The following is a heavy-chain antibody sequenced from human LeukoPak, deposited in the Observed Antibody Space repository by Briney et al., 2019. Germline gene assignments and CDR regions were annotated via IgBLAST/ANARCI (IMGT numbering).Heavy chain of an antibody. CDR3: ASGSGYCSGGSCSLDALDI. CDR1: GGSISSSNW. D-gene: IGHD2-15*01. V-gene: IGHV4-4*02. CDR2: INHSGNT. Sequence: SETLSLTCAVSGGSISSSNWWSWIRQPPGKGLEWIGEINHSGNTNYNPSLKSRVTISVDTSKNQFSLRLSSVTAADTAVYYCASGSGYCSGGSCSLDALDIWGQGTMVTVSS. J-gene: IGHJ3*02.